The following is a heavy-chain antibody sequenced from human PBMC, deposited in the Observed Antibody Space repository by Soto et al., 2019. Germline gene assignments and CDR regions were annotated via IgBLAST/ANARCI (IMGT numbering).Heavy chain of an antibody. D-gene: IGHD3-10*02. J-gene: IGHJ5*02. CDR3: ARAFYVSDLRFDP. V-gene: IGHV4-59*01. CDR1: GGSISSYY. CDR2: IYYSGST. Sequence: PSETLSLTCTVSGGSISSYYWSWIRQPPGKGLEWIGYIYYSGSTNYNPSLKSRVTISVDTSKNQFSLKLSSVTAADTAVYYCARAFYVSDLRFDPWGQGTLVTVSS.